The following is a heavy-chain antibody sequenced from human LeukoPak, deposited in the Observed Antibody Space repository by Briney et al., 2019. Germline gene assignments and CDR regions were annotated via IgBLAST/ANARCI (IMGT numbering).Heavy chain of an antibody. CDR3: ARGRLARSTSAAKKKTYYYYGMDV. CDR1: GFTFSSYA. CDR2: ISYDGSNK. V-gene: IGHV3-30*04. D-gene: IGHD2-2*01. J-gene: IGHJ6*02. Sequence: GGSLRLSCAASGFTFSSYAMHWVRQAPGKGLEWVAVISYDGSNKYYADSVKGRFTISRDNSKNTLYLKMNRLRAEDTAVYYCARGRLARSTSAAKKKTYYYYGMDVWGQGTTVTVSS.